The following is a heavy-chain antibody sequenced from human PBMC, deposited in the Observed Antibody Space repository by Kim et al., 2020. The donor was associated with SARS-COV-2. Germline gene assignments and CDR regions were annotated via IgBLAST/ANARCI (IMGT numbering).Heavy chain of an antibody. J-gene: IGHJ4*02. CDR3: ARYVDTAMVTFDY. V-gene: IGHV4-31*03. CDR2: IYYSGST. D-gene: IGHD5-18*01. CDR1: GGSISSGGYY. Sequence: SETLSLTCTVSGGSISSGGYYWSWIRQHPGKGLEWIGYIYYSGSTYYNPSLKSRVTISVDTSKNQFSLKLSSVTAADTAVYYCARYVDTAMVTFDYWGQGTLVTVSS.